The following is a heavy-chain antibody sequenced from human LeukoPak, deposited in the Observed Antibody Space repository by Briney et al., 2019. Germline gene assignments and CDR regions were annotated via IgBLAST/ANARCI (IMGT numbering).Heavy chain of an antibody. J-gene: IGHJ4*02. CDR3: ASAPCLGY. CDR1: GFTFSSCW. CDR2: IKHDGGEK. D-gene: IGHD2-15*01. Sequence: PGGSLRLSCAASGFTFSSCWMSWVRQSPGKGLEWVANIKHDGGEKYYVDSVKGRFTISRDNAKNSLYLQMNSLRAEDTAIYYCASAPCLGYWGQGTLVTVSS. V-gene: IGHV3-7*01.